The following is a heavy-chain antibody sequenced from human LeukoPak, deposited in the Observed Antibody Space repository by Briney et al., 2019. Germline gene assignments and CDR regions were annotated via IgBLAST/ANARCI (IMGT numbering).Heavy chain of an antibody. CDR2: INWNGGST. V-gene: IGHV3-20*04. CDR3: ARGRAGNYYYSMDV. D-gene: IGHD6-19*01. Sequence: GGSLRLSCAASGFTFSSYSMNWVRRDPGKGLEWFSGINWNGGSTGYAASVKGRFTISRDKANNQLYLKMNSLRAEDTAVYYCARGRAGNYYYSMDVWGKGTTVTVSS. CDR1: GFTFSSYS. J-gene: IGHJ6*03.